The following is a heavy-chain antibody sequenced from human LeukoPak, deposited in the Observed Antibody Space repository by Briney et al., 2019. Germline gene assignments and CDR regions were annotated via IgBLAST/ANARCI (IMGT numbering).Heavy chain of an antibody. V-gene: IGHV4-61*02. CDR1: GDSISSTIYY. Sequence: SETLSLTCTVSGDSISSTIYYCSWIRQPAGKGLEWIGRMSTSGSTSYNPSLKSRVTISVDTSKNQFSLNLNSVTAADTAVYYCARHQYQLSALDYWGQGTLVTVSS. CDR3: ARHQYQLSALDY. J-gene: IGHJ4*02. D-gene: IGHD2-2*01. CDR2: MSTSGST.